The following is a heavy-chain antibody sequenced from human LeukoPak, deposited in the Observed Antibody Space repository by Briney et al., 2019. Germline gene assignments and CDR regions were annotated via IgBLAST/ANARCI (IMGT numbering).Heavy chain of an antibody. CDR3: AKGFYDFWSGYYTPFDY. J-gene: IGHJ4*02. CDR2: IRYDGSNK. CDR1: GFTFSSYG. V-gene: IGHV3-30*02. Sequence: GGALRLSCAASGFTFSSYGMHWVRQAPGKGLEWVAFIRYDGSNKYYADSVKGRFTISRDNSKNTLYLQMNSLRAEDTAVYYCAKGFYDFWSGYYTPFDYWGQGTLVTVSS. D-gene: IGHD3-3*01.